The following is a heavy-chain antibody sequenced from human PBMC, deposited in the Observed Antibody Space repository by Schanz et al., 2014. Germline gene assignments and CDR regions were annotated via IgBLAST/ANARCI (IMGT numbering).Heavy chain of an antibody. J-gene: IGHJ5*02. V-gene: IGHV3-7*01. CDR1: GFTFSGFW. CDR2: IKKDGSEK. D-gene: IGHD1-1*01. CDR3: ARGRVLES. Sequence: EVQLAESGGGLVQPGGSLRLSCAASGFTFSGFWMTWVRQAPGKGLEWVANIKKDGSEKYYVDSVKGRFTISRDNAKNSLFLQMNSLSPEDTAVYYCARGRVLESWGQGTLVNVSS.